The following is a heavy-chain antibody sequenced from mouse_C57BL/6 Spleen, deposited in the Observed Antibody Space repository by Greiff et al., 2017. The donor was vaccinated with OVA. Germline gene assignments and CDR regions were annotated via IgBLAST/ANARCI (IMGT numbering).Heavy chain of an antibody. V-gene: IGHV1-82*01. CDR3: ARWDGTWFAY. D-gene: IGHD4-1*01. J-gene: IGHJ3*01. CDR1: GYAFSSSW. CDR2: IYPGDGDT. Sequence: VQLQQSGPELVKPGASVKISCKASGYAFSSSWMNWVKQRPGKGLEWIGRIYPGDGDTNYNGKFKGKATLTADKSSSTAYMQLSSLTSEDSAVYFCARWDGTWFAYWGQGTLVTVSA.